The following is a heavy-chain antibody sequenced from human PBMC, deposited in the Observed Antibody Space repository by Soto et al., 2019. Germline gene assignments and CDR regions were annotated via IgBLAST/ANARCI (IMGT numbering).Heavy chain of an antibody. Sequence: PSETLSLTCTVSSGSISTYYWSWIRQPPGKGLEWTGYIYYTGSTNYNPSLKTRVAISMDTSKNQFSLNLSSVTAADTAVYYCARYTYSSSSLQMEDWFDPWGQGTLVTVSS. CDR3: ARYTYSSSSLQMEDWFDP. D-gene: IGHD6-6*01. J-gene: IGHJ5*02. CDR1: SGSISTYY. CDR2: IYYTGST. V-gene: IGHV4-59*01.